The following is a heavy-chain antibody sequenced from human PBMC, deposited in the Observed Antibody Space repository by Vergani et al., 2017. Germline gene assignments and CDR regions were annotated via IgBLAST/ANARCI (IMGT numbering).Heavy chain of an antibody. V-gene: IGHV3-48*01. J-gene: IGHJ4*02. D-gene: IGHD2-8*01. CDR3: ARKCWDVFCTNGVGPLGY. CDR1: GSTFCSYA. CDR2: ISRSSSTI. Sequence: EVQLVESGGGLVQPGGSLRLSCAASGSTFCSYAMNWVRQAPGKGLAWVSYISRSSSTIYDAASVKGRFTISRDNAKNSLHLQMNNLRAEDTAVYYCARKCWDVFCTNGVGPLGYWGQGALVTVSS.